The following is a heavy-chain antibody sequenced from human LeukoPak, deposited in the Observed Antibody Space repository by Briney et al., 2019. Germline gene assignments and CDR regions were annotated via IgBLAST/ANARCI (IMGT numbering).Heavy chain of an antibody. D-gene: IGHD2-15*01. V-gene: IGHV7-4-1*02. CDR2: INTNTGNP. Sequence: GASVKGSCKASGYTFTSYAMNWVRQAPGQGLEWMGWINTNTGNPTYAQGFTGRFVFSLDTSVSTAYLQISSLKAEDTAVYYCAREAYCSRGMCYPGGYWGQGSLVTVSS. CDR3: AREAYCSRGMCYPGGY. CDR1: GYTFTSYA. J-gene: IGHJ4*02.